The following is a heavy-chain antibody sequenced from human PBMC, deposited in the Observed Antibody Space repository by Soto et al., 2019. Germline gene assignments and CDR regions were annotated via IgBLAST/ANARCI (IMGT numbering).Heavy chain of an antibody. D-gene: IGHD3-10*01. CDR1: GFTFTSSA. Sequence: SVKVSCKASGFTFTSSAMQWVRQARGQRLEWIGWIVVGSGNTNYAQKFQGRVTITRDTSASTAYMELSSLRSEDTAVYYCARVKASGVNFDYWGQGTLVTVSS. CDR2: IVVGSGNT. V-gene: IGHV1-58*02. J-gene: IGHJ4*02. CDR3: ARVKASGVNFDY.